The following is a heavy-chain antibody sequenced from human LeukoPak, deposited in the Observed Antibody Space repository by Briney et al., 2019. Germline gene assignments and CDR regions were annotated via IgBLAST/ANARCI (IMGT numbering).Heavy chain of an antibody. Sequence: SGTLSLTCAVSGDSINNNNWWSWVRQSPGKGLEWIGEIYHSGSTNYNPSLKSRVTISVDKSKNQFSLKMSSVIAADTAVYYCAMGLAWKLDYWGQGTLVTVSS. CDR2: IYHSGST. J-gene: IGHJ4*02. D-gene: IGHD4-23*01. CDR1: GDSINNNNW. CDR3: AMGLAWKLDY. V-gene: IGHV4-4*02.